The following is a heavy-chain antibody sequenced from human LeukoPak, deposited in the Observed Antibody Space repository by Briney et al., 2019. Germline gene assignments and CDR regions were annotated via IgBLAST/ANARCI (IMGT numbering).Heavy chain of an antibody. J-gene: IGHJ4*02. Sequence: SQTLSLTCSVSGGSISSGDYYWSWIRQPPGKGLEWIGYIYYSGSTYYNPSLKSRVAISVDTSKNQFFLKLSSVTAADTAVYYCARVPSSMVRGLDYWGQGTLVTVSS. CDR2: IYYSGST. CDR3: ARVPSSMVRGLDY. V-gene: IGHV4-30-4*01. D-gene: IGHD3-10*01. CDR1: GGSISSGDYY.